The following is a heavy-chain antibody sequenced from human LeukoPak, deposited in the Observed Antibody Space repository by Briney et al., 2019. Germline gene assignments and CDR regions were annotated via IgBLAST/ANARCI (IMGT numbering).Heavy chain of an antibody. V-gene: IGHV1-8*01. CDR2: MNPNSGNT. CDR1: GYTFTSYD. D-gene: IGHD3-10*01. CDR3: ARRWTTYYYGSGSYLRPYFSDAFDI. Sequence: ASVKVSCKASGYTFTSYDINWVRQATGQGLEWMGWMNPNSGNTGYAQKFQGRVTMTRNTSISTAYMELSSLRSEDTAVYYCARRWTTYYYGSGSYLRPYFSDAFDIWGQGTMVTVSS. J-gene: IGHJ3*02.